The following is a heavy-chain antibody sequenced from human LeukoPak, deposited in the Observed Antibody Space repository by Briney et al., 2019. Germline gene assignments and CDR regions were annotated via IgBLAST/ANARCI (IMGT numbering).Heavy chain of an antibody. D-gene: IGHD3-3*01. V-gene: IGHV1-8*01. Sequence: GASVKVSCKASGYTFTSYDINWVRQATGQGLEWMGWMNPNSGNTGYAQKFQGRVTMTRNTSISTAYMELSSLRSEDTAVYYCARQFSEYYDFWSGYKNWFDPWGQGTLVTVSS. J-gene: IGHJ5*02. CDR1: GYTFTSYD. CDR2: MNPNSGNT. CDR3: ARQFSEYYDFWSGYKNWFDP.